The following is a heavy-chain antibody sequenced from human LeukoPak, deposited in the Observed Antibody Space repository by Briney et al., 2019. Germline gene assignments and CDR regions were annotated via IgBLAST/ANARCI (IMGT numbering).Heavy chain of an antibody. Sequence: GGSLRLSCATSGFTFNNHAISWVHQAPGKGLEWVSGIGYGDAHTYYADSVKGRFTISRDNSKNTLYLQMNSLRAEDTAVYYCARAIYGDYEGYWGQGTLVTVSS. CDR2: IGYGDAHT. D-gene: IGHD4-17*01. CDR3: ARAIYGDYEGY. CDR1: GFTFNNHA. V-gene: IGHV3-23*01. J-gene: IGHJ4*02.